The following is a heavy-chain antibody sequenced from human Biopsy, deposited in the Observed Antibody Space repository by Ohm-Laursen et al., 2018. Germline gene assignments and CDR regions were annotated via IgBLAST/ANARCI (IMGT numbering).Heavy chain of an antibody. J-gene: IGHJ6*02. D-gene: IGHD3-22*01. CDR3: VRGVDYYDPYHYYALDV. V-gene: IGHV4-34*01. Sequence: GTLSLTCPVYGESFNGYYWSWIRQTPGKGLEWIGEINHSGRTNYNPSLKSRVTISVDASKNQFSLKARSVTAADTAVYYCVRGVDYYDPYHYYALDVWGQGTTVTVSS. CDR2: INHSGRT. CDR1: GESFNGYY.